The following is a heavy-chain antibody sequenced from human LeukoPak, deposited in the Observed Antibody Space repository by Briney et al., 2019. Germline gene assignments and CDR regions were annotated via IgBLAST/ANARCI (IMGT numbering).Heavy chain of an antibody. CDR2: ISKDGSDK. CDR1: GFTFSDYA. V-gene: IGHV3-30-3*01. D-gene: IGHD1-7*01. Sequence: GGSLRLSCAASGFTFSDYAMHWVRQAPGKGLEWVAVISKDGSDKYYPGSVRGRFTISRDNSKNTIYLQMDSLRAEDTAIYYCARGYWWNYDYWGQGTLVTVSS. J-gene: IGHJ4*02. CDR3: ARGYWWNYDY.